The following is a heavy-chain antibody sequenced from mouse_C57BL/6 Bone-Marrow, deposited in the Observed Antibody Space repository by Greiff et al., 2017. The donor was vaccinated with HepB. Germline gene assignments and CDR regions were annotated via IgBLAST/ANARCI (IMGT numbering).Heavy chain of an antibody. V-gene: IGHV1-15*01. CDR1: GYTFTDYE. J-gene: IGHJ2*01. CDR2: IDPETGGT. CDR3: TREEMYYYGSFDY. Sequence: QVQLQQSGAELVRPGASVTLSCKASGYTFTDYEMHWVKQTPVHGLEWIGAIDPETGGTAYNQKFKGKAILTADKSSSTAYMELRSLTSEDSAVYYFTREEMYYYGSFDYWGQGTTLTVSS. D-gene: IGHD1-1*01.